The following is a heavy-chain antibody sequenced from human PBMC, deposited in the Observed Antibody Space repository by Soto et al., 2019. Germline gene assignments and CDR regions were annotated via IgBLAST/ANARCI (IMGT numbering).Heavy chain of an antibody. D-gene: IGHD4-17*01. Sequence: EVQLVESGGGLVQPGESLKLSCAASGFTFSGSAMHWVRQASGKGLEWVGRIRSKANNYATTYAASVKGRFTISRDDSKNTTYLQMNSLKTEDTALYYCTRVHHDYGGYAGVVSDFWGQGSLVTVSS. V-gene: IGHV3-73*02. CDR1: GFTFSGSA. J-gene: IGHJ4*02. CDR2: IRSKANNYAT. CDR3: TRVHHDYGGYAGVVSDF.